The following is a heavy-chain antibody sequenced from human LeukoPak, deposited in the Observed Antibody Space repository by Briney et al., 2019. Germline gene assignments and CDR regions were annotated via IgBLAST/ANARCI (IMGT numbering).Heavy chain of an antibody. CDR2: IYYSGST. CDR3: ARDGGLSYDFWSGYSFDP. Sequence: SETLSLTCTVSGVSISSYYWSWLRQPPGKGLEWIGYIYYSGSTNYNPSLKSRVTISVDTSKNQFSLKLSSVTAADTAVYYYARDGGLSYDFWSGYSFDPWGQGTLVTVSS. J-gene: IGHJ5*02. D-gene: IGHD3-3*01. V-gene: IGHV4-59*01. CDR1: GVSISSYY.